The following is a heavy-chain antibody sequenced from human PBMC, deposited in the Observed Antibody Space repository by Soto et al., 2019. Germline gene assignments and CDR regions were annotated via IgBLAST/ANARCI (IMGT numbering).Heavy chain of an antibody. CDR1: GFTFSNYG. CDR3: AREDDFWSGFYCLDY. CDR2: ISGGVTHT. D-gene: IGHD3-3*01. Sequence: EVQLLESGGGLVQPGGSLRLSCAASGFTFSNYGMSWVRQAPGKGLEWVSGISGGVTHTYYGDSVKGRFTISRDNSKNTLYLQMNSLRAEDTAVYYCAREDDFWSGFYCLDYWGQGTLVTVAS. V-gene: IGHV3-23*01. J-gene: IGHJ4*02.